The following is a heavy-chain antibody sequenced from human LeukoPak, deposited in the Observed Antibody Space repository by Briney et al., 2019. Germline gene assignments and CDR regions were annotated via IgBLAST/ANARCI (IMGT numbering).Heavy chain of an antibody. D-gene: IGHD1-26*01. V-gene: IGHV3-21*01. CDR2: ISSSSSYI. CDR1: GFTFSSYS. Sequence: GGSLRLSCAASGFTFSSYSMNWVRQAPGKGLEGVSSISSSSSYIYYADSVKGRFTISRDNAKNSLYLQMNSLRAEDTAVYYCARSRRGWELLSYWGQGTLVTVSS. J-gene: IGHJ4*02. CDR3: ARSRRGWELLSY.